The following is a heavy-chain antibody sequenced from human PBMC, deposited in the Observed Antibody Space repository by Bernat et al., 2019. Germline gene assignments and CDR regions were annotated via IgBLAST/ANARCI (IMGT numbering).Heavy chain of an antibody. D-gene: IGHD5-24*01. CDR2: IWYDGSNK. CDR1: GFTFSSYG. Sequence: VQLVESGGGLVKPGGSLRLSCAASGFTFSSYGMHWVRQAPGKGLEWVAVIWYDGSNKYYADSVKGRFTISRDNSKNTLYLQMNSLRAEDTAVYYCARVEMATSSHFDYWGQGTLVTVSS. J-gene: IGHJ4*02. CDR3: ARVEMATSSHFDY. V-gene: IGHV3-33*08.